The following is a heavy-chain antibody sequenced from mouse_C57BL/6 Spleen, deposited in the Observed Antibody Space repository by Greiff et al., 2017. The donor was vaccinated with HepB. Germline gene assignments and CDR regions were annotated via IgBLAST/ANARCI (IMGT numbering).Heavy chain of an antibody. Sequence: EVQLQQSGAELVRPRASVKLSCTASGFNIKDYYMHWVKQRPEQGLEWIGRIDPEDGDTEYAPKFQGKATMTADTSSNTAYLQLSSLTSEDTAVYYCTPYYYGSSWFAYWGQGTLVTVSA. CDR1: GFNIKDYY. J-gene: IGHJ3*01. V-gene: IGHV14-1*01. CDR3: TPYYYGSSWFAY. D-gene: IGHD1-1*01. CDR2: IDPEDGDT.